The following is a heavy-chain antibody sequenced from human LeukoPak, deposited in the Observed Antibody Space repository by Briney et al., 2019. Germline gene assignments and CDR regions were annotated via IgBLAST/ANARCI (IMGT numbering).Heavy chain of an antibody. CDR3: AREREFSSGWYGNPRHFDY. V-gene: IGHV1-46*01. D-gene: IGHD6-19*01. Sequence: ASVKVSCKASGYTFTSYYMHWVRQAPGQGLEWMGIINPSGGSTSYAQKFQGRVTMTRDTSTSTVYMELSSLRSADTAVYYCAREREFSSGWYGNPRHFDYWGQGTLVTVSS. J-gene: IGHJ4*02. CDR2: INPSGGST. CDR1: GYTFTSYY.